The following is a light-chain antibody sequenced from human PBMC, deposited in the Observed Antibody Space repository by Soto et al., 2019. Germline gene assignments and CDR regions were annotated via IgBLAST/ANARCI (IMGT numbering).Light chain of an antibody. Sequence: EIVLTQSPGTLSLSPGERATLYCRASQSVTSSYLAWYQQKPGQSPRLLIYGASSRATGIPDRFSGSGSGTDFTLTISRLEPEDFAVYYCQQYGNSPWMFGQGTKVEI. V-gene: IGKV3-20*01. CDR1: QSVTSSY. CDR2: GAS. J-gene: IGKJ1*01. CDR3: QQYGNSPWM.